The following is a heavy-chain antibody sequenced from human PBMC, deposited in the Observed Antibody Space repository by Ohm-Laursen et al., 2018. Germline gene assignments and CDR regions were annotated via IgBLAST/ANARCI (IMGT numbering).Heavy chain of an antibody. V-gene: IGHV3-23*01. CDR1: GFTFTSYA. Sequence: SLRLSCAASGFTFTSYALSWVRQAPGKGLESVSTVTAGGDITYYADSVKGRFTISRDNSKNTLYLQMNSLRAEDTAVYYCASPPQGSSRHTGWYYYYGMDVWGQGTTVTVSS. CDR3: ASPPQGSSRHTGWYYYYGMDV. J-gene: IGHJ6*02. D-gene: IGHD6-6*01. CDR2: VTAGGDIT.